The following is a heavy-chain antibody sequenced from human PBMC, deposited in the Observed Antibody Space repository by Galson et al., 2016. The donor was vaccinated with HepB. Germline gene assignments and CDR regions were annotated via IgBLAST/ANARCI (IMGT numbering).Heavy chain of an antibody. CDR1: GFPFSSYG. CDR3: AKDPRRILGGTVVGDYYNYYMDV. D-gene: IGHD1-26*01. CDR2: ISYVGTNI. J-gene: IGHJ6*03. Sequence: SLRLSCAASSGFPFSSYGLHWVRQAPGKALEWVAVISYVGTNIFYADSVKGRLTISRDNSKNTLYLQMNSLRREDTAVCYCAKDPRRILGGTVVGDYYNYYMDVWGKGTTVIVS. V-gene: IGHV3-30*18.